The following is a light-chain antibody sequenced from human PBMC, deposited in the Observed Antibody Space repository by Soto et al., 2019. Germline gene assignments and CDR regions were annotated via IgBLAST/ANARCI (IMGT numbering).Light chain of an antibody. CDR3: RQRSDWPST. CDR1: QSISSY. Sequence: EIVLTQSPATLSLSPGERATLSCRASQSISSYLAWYQQKSGQPPRLLMYDASKRATGIPARFSGSGSGTDFTLTISSLETEDFEIYYCRQRSDWPSTFGRGTKLEIK. J-gene: IGKJ2*02. CDR2: DAS. V-gene: IGKV3-11*01.